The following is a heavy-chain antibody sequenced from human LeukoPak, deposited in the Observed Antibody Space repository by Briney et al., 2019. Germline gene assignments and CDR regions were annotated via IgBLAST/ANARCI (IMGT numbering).Heavy chain of an antibody. J-gene: IGHJ4*02. CDR3: ARAGIGYCSGGSCYSN. D-gene: IGHD2-15*01. Sequence: PSETLSLTFTVSGGSISSYYWSWIRQPPGKGLEWIRYIYYSGSTNYNPSLKSGVTISVDTSKNQFSLKLSSVTAADTAVYYCARAGIGYCSGGSCYSNWGQGTLVTVSS. CDR1: GGSISSYY. CDR2: IYYSGST. V-gene: IGHV4-59*01.